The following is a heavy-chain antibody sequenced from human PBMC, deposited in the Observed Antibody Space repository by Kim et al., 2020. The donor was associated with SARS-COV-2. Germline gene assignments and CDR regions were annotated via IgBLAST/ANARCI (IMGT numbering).Heavy chain of an antibody. CDR3: AREDVSSFDYSHFDY. D-gene: IGHD6-6*01. V-gene: IGHV1-2*02. Sequence: ALKVQSRVTLTRDKSINTAYMELSRLRSDDTAVYYCAREDVSSFDYSHFDYWGQGTPVTVSS. J-gene: IGHJ4*02.